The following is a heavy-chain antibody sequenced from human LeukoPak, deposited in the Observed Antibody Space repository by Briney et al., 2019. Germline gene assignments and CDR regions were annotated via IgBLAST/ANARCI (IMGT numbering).Heavy chain of an antibody. CDR2: IYTSGST. CDR3: ARNVLRRVLQLGSYYMDV. D-gene: IGHD3-3*01. J-gene: IGHJ6*03. Sequence: SETLSLTCTVSGGSISSGSYYWSWIRQLAGKGLEWIGRIYTSGSTNYNPSLKSRVTISVDTSKNQFSLKLSSVTAADTAVYYCARNVLRRVLQLGSYYMDVWGKGTTVTVSS. CDR1: GGSISSGSYY. V-gene: IGHV4-61*02.